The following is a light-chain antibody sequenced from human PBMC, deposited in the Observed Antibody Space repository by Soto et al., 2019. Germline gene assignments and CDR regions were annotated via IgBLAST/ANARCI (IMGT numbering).Light chain of an antibody. V-gene: IGLV1-40*01. Sequence: QSVLTQPPSVSGAPGQRVTISCSGSSSNIGAGYEVHWYQQPPGTAPKLLIYDDNNRPSGVPDRFSGSKSGTSASLAITGLQAEDEADYYCQSYDGSLSGSVFGGGTKLTVL. J-gene: IGLJ2*01. CDR2: DDN. CDR3: QSYDGSLSGSV. CDR1: SSNIGAGYE.